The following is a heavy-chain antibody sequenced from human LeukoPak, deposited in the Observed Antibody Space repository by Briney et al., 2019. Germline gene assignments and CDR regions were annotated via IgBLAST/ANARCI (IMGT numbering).Heavy chain of an antibody. D-gene: IGHD3-16*01. CDR1: GYTFTGYY. J-gene: IGHJ6*02. CDR3: ARDLDLDLGVDLHYYGMDV. V-gene: IGHV1-2*02. Sequence: ASVKVSCKASGYTFTGYYMHWVRQAPGQGLEWMGWINPNSGGTNYAQKFQGRVTMTRDTSISTAYMELSRLRSDDTAVYYCARDLDLDLGVDLHYYGMDVWGQGTTVTVSS. CDR2: INPNSGGT.